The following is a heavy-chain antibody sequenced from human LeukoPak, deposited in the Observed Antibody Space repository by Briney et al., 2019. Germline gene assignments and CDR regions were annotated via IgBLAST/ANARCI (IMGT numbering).Heavy chain of an antibody. J-gene: IGHJ4*02. D-gene: IGHD6-13*01. CDR1: GFTFSSYG. Sequence: PGGSLRLSCAASGFTFSSYGMHWVRQAPGKGLEWVAVIWYDGSNKYYADSVKGRFIISRDNSKNTLYLQMNSLRAEDTAVYYCARVRVAAAGIDYWGQGTLVTVSS. V-gene: IGHV3-33*01. CDR3: ARVRVAAAGIDY. CDR2: IWYDGSNK.